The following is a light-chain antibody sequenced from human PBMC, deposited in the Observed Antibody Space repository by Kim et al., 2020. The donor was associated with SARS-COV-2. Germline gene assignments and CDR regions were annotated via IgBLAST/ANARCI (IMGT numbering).Light chain of an antibody. CDR3: SSYTSSSTRV. J-gene: IGLJ3*02. V-gene: IGLV2-14*03. CDR2: DVS. CDR1: SSDVGGYNY. Sequence: GQSITISCTGTSSDVGGYNYVSCYQQHPGKAPKRMIYDVSNRPSGVSNRFSGSKSGNTASLTISGLQAEDEADYYCSSYTSSSTRVFGGGTKLTVL.